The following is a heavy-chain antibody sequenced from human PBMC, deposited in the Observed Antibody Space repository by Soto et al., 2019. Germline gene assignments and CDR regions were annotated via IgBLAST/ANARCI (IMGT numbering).Heavy chain of an antibody. V-gene: IGHV1-69*13. CDR2: IIPIFGTA. D-gene: IGHD6-13*01. J-gene: IGHJ6*02. Sequence: SVKVSCKASGCTFSSYAISWVRQAPGQGLEWMGGIIPIFGTANYAQKFQGRVTITADESTSTAYMELSSLSSEDTAVYYCASYIAAAGYYYYDYGMDVWGQGTTVTVSS. CDR1: GCTFSSYA. CDR3: ASYIAAAGYYYYDYGMDV.